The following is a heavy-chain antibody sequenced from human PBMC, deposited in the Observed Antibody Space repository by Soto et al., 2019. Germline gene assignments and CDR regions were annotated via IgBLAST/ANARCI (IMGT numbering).Heavy chain of an antibody. V-gene: IGHV3-9*01. Sequence: PGGSLRLSCAASGFTFDDYAMHWVRQAPGKGLEWVSGISWNSGSIGYADSVKGRFTISRDNAKNSLYLQMNSLRAEDTALYYCARSISRPENDAFDIWGQGTMVTVSS. CDR1: GFTFDDYA. CDR2: ISWNSGSI. J-gene: IGHJ3*02. CDR3: ARSISRPENDAFDI.